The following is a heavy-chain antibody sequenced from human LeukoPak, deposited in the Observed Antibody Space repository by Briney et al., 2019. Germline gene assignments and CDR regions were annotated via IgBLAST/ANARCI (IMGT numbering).Heavy chain of an antibody. CDR2: ISYDGSNK. CDR1: GFTFSSYA. V-gene: IGHV3-30-3*01. CDR3: ARDPYYYDSSGYYPLPQAADY. J-gene: IGHJ4*02. D-gene: IGHD3-22*01. Sequence: GGSLRLSCAASGFTFSSYAMHWVRQAPGRGLEWVAVISYDGSNKYYADSVKGRFTTSRDNAKNSLYLQMNSLRAEDTAVYYCARDPYYYDSSGYYPLPQAADYWGQGTLVTVSS.